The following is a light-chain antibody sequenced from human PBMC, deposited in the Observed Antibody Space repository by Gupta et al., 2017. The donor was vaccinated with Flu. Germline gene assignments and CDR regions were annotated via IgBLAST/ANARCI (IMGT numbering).Light chain of an antibody. Sequence: STTSSCTGTSSDVGGYNYVSWYQQHPSKAPSLMIYDVSRRPAVVSSRFSGSESDNAASLTISVHEEEDEADYYSCSFRSSNISVFGSGTKVTVL. CDR1: SSDVGGYNY. J-gene: IGLJ1*01. CDR3: CSFRSSNISV. V-gene: IGLV2-14*03. CDR2: DVS.